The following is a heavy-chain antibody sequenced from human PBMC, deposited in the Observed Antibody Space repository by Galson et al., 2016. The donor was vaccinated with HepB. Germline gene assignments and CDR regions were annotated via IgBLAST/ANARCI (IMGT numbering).Heavy chain of an antibody. J-gene: IGHJ4*02. D-gene: IGHD3-10*01. CDR1: GFTFSSYW. V-gene: IGHV3-74*01. CDR2: INSDGSSP. Sequence: SLRLSCAASGFTFSSYWMHWVRQAPGKGLVSVSRINSDGSSPTFAGSVQGRFTIARDNAKNTLSLQMNGLKAEDTAVDYCARGPPYGEFDYWGQGTLVTVSS. CDR3: ARGPPYGEFDY.